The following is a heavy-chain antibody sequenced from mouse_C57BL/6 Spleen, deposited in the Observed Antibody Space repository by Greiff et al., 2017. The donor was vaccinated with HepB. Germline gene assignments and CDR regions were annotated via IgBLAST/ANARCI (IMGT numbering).Heavy chain of an antibody. J-gene: IGHJ1*03. Sequence: EVQVVESEGGLVQPGSSMKLSCTASGFTFSDYYMAWVRQVPEKGLEWVANINYDGSSTYYLDSLKSRFIISRDNAKNILYLQMSSLKSEDTATYYCARDRGDYYGSFPYWYFDVWGTGTTVTVSS. D-gene: IGHD1-1*01. V-gene: IGHV5-16*01. CDR2: INYDGSST. CDR1: GFTFSDYY. CDR3: ARDRGDYYGSFPYWYFDV.